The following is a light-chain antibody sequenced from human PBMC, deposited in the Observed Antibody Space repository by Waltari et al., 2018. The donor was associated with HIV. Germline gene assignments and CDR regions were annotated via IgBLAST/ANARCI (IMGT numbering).Light chain of an antibody. V-gene: IGLV1-40*01. J-gene: IGLJ3*02. CDR2: HNN. CDR3: QSYDGSLSGRWV. CDR1: MSNLGAGSA. Sequence: QSTLTQPPSISGAPGQRITISCAGDMSNLGAGSAVHWYQQFPGTAPRLLIYHNNNRPSGVPDRFSGSKSGSCASLAITGLQTEDEADYYCQSYDGSLSGRWVFGGGTKLTVL.